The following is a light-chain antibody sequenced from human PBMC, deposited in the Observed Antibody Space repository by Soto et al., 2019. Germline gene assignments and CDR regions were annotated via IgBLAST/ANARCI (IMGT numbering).Light chain of an antibody. J-gene: IGKJ1*01. CDR2: GAS. Sequence: EIVMTQSPATLSVSPGERATLSCRASQSVSTNLAWYQQKPGQAPRLLIYGASARATGFSARFSGSGSGTEFTLTISSLQSEDFAVYYCQQYYNWPRTFGQGTKVDIK. V-gene: IGKV3-15*01. CDR3: QQYYNWPRT. CDR1: QSVSTN.